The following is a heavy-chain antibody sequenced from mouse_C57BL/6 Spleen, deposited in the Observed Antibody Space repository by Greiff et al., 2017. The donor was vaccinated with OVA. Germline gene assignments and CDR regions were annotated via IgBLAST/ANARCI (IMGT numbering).Heavy chain of an antibody. CDR2: IDPETGGT. CDR3: TRTYYYGNNYAMDY. V-gene: IGHV1-15*01. CDR1: GYTFTDYE. Sequence: QVQLQQSGAELVRPGASVTLSCKASGYTFTDYEMHWVKQTPVHGLEWIGAIDPETGGTAYNQKFKGKAILTADKSSSTAYMELRSLTSEDSAFYYCTRTYYYGNNYAMDYWGQGTSVTVSS. J-gene: IGHJ4*01. D-gene: IGHD1-1*01.